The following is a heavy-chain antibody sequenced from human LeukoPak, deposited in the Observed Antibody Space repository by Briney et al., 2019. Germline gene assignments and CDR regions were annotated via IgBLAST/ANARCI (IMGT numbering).Heavy chain of an antibody. CDR3: ARLADTTS. J-gene: IGHJ5*02. CDR1: GYTFTNYW. D-gene: IGHD1-26*01. CDR2: IYPGDSDT. V-gene: IGHV5-51*01. Sequence: GESLKISSKGSGYTFTNYWIARVRQMPGKGLEWMGIIYPGDSDTRYSPSFQGQVTISADKSTTTAYLQWSSLKASDTAMYFCARLADTTSWGQGTLVTVSS.